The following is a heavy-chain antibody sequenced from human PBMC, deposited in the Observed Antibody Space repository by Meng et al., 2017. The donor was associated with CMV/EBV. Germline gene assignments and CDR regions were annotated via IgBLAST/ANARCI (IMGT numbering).Heavy chain of an antibody. D-gene: IGHD2-15*01. V-gene: IGHV4-38-2*02. CDR3: ARDDCSGGSCYGY. CDR2: IYHSGST. J-gene: IGHJ4*02. CDR1: GYSISSGYY. Sequence: GSLRLSCTVSGYSISSGYYWGWIRQPPGKGLEWIGSIYHSGSTYYNPSLKSRVTISVDTSMNQFSLKLSSVTAADTAVYYCARDDCSGGSCYGYWGQGTLVTVSS.